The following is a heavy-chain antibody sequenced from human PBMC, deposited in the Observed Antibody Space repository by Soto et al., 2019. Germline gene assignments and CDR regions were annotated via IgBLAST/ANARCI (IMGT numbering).Heavy chain of an antibody. J-gene: IGHJ3*02. Sequence: PSETLSLTCAVSGGSISSSNWWSWVRQPPGKGLEWIGEIYHSGSTNYNPSLKSRVTISVDKSKNQFSLKLSSVTAADTAVYYCARDFGTDCSGGSCYLNNAFDIWGQGTMVTV. V-gene: IGHV4-4*02. CDR1: GGSISSSNW. CDR3: ARDFGTDCSGGSCYLNNAFDI. CDR2: IYHSGST. D-gene: IGHD2-15*01.